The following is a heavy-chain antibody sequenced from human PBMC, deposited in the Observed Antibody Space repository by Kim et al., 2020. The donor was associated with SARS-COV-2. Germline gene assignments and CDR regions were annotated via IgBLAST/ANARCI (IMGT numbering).Heavy chain of an antibody. CDR1: GFIFNNYE. CDR3: ARDIIWFGESNRPDAFDI. CDR2: ISSSGSPV. J-gene: IGHJ3*02. Sequence: GGSLRLSCAASGFIFNNYEMNWVRQAPGKGLEWISYISSSGSPVDYADSVKGRFTIPRDNAKNSVYLQMKSLRGEDTGVYYCARDIIWFGESNRPDAFDIWGQGTVVTVSS. V-gene: IGHV3-48*03. D-gene: IGHD3-10*01.